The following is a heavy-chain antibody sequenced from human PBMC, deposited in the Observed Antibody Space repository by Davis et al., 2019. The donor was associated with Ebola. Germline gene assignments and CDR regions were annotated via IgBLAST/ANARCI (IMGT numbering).Heavy chain of an antibody. J-gene: IGHJ4*02. V-gene: IGHV3-9*01. CDR3: AKDIAWLDCSGGSCGY. CDR1: GFTFAAYA. CDR2: ISWNSGSI. D-gene: IGHD2-15*01. Sequence: PGGSLRLSCAASGFTFAAYAMHWVRQAPGKGLEWVSGISWNSGSIGYADSVKGRFTISRDNAKNSLYLQMNSLRAEDTALYYCAKDIAWLDCSGGSCGYWGQGTLVTVSS.